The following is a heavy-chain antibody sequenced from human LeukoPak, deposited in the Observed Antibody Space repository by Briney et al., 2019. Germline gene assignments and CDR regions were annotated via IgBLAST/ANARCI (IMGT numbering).Heavy chain of an antibody. CDR2: MNPNSGNT. CDR3: ARVPSGARYFDWLPRQRDAFDI. D-gene: IGHD3-9*01. V-gene: IGHV1-8*03. J-gene: IGHJ3*02. CDR1: GYTFTSYD. Sequence: ASVKVSCKASGYTFTSYDINWVRQATGQGLEWMGWMNPNSGNTGYAQKFQGRVTITRNTSISTAYMELSSLRSEDTAVYYCARVPSGARYFDWLPRQRDAFDIWGQGTMVTVSS.